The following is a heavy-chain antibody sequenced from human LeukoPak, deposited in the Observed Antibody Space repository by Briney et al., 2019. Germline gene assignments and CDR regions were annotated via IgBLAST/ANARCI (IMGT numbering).Heavy chain of an antibody. CDR2: ISSSGSTI. J-gene: IGHJ4*02. CDR3: ARQAGYTSRWSEY. CDR1: GFTFSAYY. V-gene: IGHV3-11*04. Sequence: KAGGSLRLSCAASGFTFSAYYMSWIRQAPGKGLEWVSYISSSGSTINYADSVKGRFTISRDNTKNSLYLQMNGLRAEDTALYYCARQAGYTSRWSEYWGQGTLVTVSS. D-gene: IGHD6-13*01.